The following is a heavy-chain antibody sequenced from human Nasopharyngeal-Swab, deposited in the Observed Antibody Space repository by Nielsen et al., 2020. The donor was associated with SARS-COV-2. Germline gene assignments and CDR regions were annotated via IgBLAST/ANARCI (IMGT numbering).Heavy chain of an antibody. J-gene: IGHJ4*02. D-gene: IGHD3-22*01. V-gene: IGHV4-59*08. Sequence: WIRQPPGKGLEWIGNIYYSGSTNYNPSLKSRVTISVDTSKNQFSLKLSSVTAADTAVYYCARLKESSTYYYLYYFDYWGQGTLVTVSS. CDR3: ARLKESSTYYYLYYFDY. CDR2: IYYSGST.